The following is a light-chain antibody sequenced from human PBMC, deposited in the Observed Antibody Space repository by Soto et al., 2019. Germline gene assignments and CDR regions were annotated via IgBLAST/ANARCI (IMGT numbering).Light chain of an antibody. V-gene: IGKV1-13*02. Sequence: AIQLTQSPSSLSASVGDRVTITCRASQGISSALAWYQQKPGKAPKLLIYDASSLESGVPSRFSSSGSGTDLTLTISSLQPEDFATYYCQQFTSYLLFGGGTKVEIK. J-gene: IGKJ4*01. CDR1: QGISSA. CDR2: DAS. CDR3: QQFTSYLL.